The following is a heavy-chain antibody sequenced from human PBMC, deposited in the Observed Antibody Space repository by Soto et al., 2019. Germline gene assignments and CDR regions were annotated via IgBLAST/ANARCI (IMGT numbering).Heavy chain of an antibody. D-gene: IGHD6-19*01. J-gene: IGHJ4*02. CDR3: ARGSGTGWFFFAY. CDR2: IIPVFGTA. Sequence: QVQLVQSGAVVKKPGSSVKVSCKASGGTFSTSAISWVRQAPGQGLEWMGAIIPVFGTAYYPQNFQGRVTITAAESTTSAYMELSSLRSDDTAIYYCARGSGTGWFFFAYWGQGTPVTVSS. CDR1: GGTFSTSA. V-gene: IGHV1-69*12.